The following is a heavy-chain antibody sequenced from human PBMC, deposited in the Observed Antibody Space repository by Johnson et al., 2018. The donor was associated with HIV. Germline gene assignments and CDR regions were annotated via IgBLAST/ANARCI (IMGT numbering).Heavy chain of an antibody. V-gene: IGHV3-74*01. J-gene: IGHJ3*01. CDR1: GFTLSSYW. CDR2: INSDGSST. D-gene: IGHD2-21*02. CDR3: ARDPVHCGGDCYPSDAFDV. Sequence: VQLVESGGGLVKPGGSLRLSCAASGFTLSSYWMHWVRQAPGKGLVWVSRINSDGSSTSYADSVKGRFTISRDNAKKTLYLQMNRLRAEDTAVYYCARDPVHCGGDCYPSDAFDVWGQGTMVTFSS.